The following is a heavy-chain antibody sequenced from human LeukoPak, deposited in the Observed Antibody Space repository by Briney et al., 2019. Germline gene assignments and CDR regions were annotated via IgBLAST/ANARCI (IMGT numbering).Heavy chain of an antibody. CDR1: GYTFTGYY. J-gene: IGHJ6*03. CDR3: ARGPPAIKGIAVAGRDIYYYYYYMDV. V-gene: IGHV1-2*02. CDR2: INPNSGGT. D-gene: IGHD6-19*01. Sequence: ASVKVPCKASGYTFTGYYMHWVRQAPGQGLEWMGWINPNSGGTNYAQKFQGRVTMTRDTSISTAYMELSRLRSDDTAVYYCARGPPAIKGIAVAGRDIYYYYYYMDVWGKGTTVTVPS.